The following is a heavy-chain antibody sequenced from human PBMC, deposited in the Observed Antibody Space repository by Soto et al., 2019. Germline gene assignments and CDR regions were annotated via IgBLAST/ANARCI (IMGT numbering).Heavy chain of an antibody. D-gene: IGHD2-8*01. CDR3: RWSSVLNELDY. CDR2: VYYTGST. V-gene: IGHV4-39*01. J-gene: IGHJ4*02. Sequence: PSETLSLTCSVSGDSISSNSYYWIWIRQPPGKGLEWIGSVYYTGSTYYNPSLKSRVTISVDTATNNFSLRLSSLTAADTAVYYCRWSSVLNELDYWGQGTLVTVSS. CDR1: GDSISSNSYY.